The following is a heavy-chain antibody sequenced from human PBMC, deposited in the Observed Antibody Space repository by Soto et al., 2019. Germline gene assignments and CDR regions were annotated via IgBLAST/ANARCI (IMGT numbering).Heavy chain of an antibody. D-gene: IGHD2-2*03. J-gene: IGHJ6*02. CDR3: ARSLDIVVVPAAIPYYYGMDV. Sequence: ASVKVSCNASGYTFTSYGISWVRQAPGQGLECMGWISAYNGNTNYAQKLQGRVNMTTDTSTSTAYMELRSLRSDDTAVYYCARSLDIVVVPAAIPYYYGMDVWGQGTTVTVSS. V-gene: IGHV1-18*01. CDR1: GYTFTSYG. CDR2: ISAYNGNT.